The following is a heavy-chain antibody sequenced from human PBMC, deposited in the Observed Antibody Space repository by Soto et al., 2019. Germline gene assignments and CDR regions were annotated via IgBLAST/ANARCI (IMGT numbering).Heavy chain of an antibody. J-gene: IGHJ6*02. D-gene: IGHD3-10*01. Sequence: SETLSLTCTVSGGCITYYLIWMRLSPGKGLEWIGYINSNGYSSYNPSLKSRVTLSVDTSKNQFSLKLSSVTAADAAVYYCTRQGFGEVHGLVDVWGQGTTVT. CDR1: GGCITYY. CDR3: TRQGFGEVHGLVDV. CDR2: INSNGYS. V-gene: IGHV4-59*08.